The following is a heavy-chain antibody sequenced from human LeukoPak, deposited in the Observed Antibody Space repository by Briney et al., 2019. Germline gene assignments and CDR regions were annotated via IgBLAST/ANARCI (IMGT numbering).Heavy chain of an antibody. Sequence: PGGSLRLSCAASGFTFNAYSMSWVRQAPGKGLEWVSSINTYGNYIYYADSLKGRFTISRDNAKNSLYLQMNSLRAEDTAVYYCARDPHIVVEPSDRVYFLDSWGQGTLVTVSS. CDR3: ARDPHIVVEPSDRVYFLDS. CDR2: INTYGNYI. J-gene: IGHJ4*02. CDR1: GFTFNAYS. V-gene: IGHV3-21*01. D-gene: IGHD2-2*01.